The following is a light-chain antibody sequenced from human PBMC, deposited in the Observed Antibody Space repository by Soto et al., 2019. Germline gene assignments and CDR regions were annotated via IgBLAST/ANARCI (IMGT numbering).Light chain of an antibody. J-gene: IGKJ2*01. CDR1: QSISRY. CDR3: QQSYTWT. V-gene: IGKV1-39*01. Sequence: DIQMTQSPSSLSASVGDRVTITCRASQSISRYLNWYQQKPGKAPKLLIYTASSLQSGVPSRFSGSGSGTDFTLTISSVQPEDFATYYCQQSYTWTFGQGTKLEIK. CDR2: TAS.